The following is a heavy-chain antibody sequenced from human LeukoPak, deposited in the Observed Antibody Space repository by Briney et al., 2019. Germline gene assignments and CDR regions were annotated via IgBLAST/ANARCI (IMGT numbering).Heavy chain of an antibody. D-gene: IGHD1-26*01. CDR3: ASLKASIVGATTGFGAFDI. CDR1: GYTFTGYY. V-gene: IGHV1-2*02. J-gene: IGHJ3*02. Sequence: ASVKVSCKASGYTFTGYYMHWVRQAPGQGLEWMGWINPNSGGRNYAQKFQGRVTMTRDTSISAAYMELSRLRSDDTAVYYCASLKASIVGATTGFGAFDIWGQGTMVTVSS. CDR2: INPNSGGR.